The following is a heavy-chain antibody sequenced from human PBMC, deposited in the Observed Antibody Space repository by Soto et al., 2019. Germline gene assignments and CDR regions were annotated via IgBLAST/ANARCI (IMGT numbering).Heavy chain of an antibody. V-gene: IGHV1-69*02. CDR2: IIPILGIA. CDR1: GGTFSSYT. J-gene: IGHJ4*02. Sequence: QVQLVQSGAEVKKPGSSVKVSCKASGGTFSSYTISWVRQAPGQGLEWMGRIIPILGIANYAQKFQGRVTITADKSTSTAYMELSSLRSEDTAVYYCASPDKDYYDSSETLFYWGQGTLVTVSS. CDR3: ASPDKDYYDSSETLFY. D-gene: IGHD3-22*01.